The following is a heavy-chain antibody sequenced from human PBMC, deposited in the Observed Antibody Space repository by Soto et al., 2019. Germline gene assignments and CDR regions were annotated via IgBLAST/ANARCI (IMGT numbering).Heavy chain of an antibody. V-gene: IGHV3-64D*06. Sequence: GGSLRLSCSVFGFTFSSYAMHWVRPAPGKGLQYVSSISSNGVSTYYADSVKGRFTISRDNSKNTLYLQMSSLRVEDTAVYYCVKDRYVDYWGQGTLVTVSS. CDR3: VKDRYVDY. CDR1: GFTFSSYA. J-gene: IGHJ4*02. CDR2: ISSNGVST.